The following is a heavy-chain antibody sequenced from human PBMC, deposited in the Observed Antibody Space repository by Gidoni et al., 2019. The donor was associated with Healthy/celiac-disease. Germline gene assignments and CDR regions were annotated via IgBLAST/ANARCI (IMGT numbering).Heavy chain of an antibody. CDR2: ISYDGSNK. J-gene: IGHJ4*02. D-gene: IGHD3-3*01. CDR3: ARSLRFLEWLDY. Sequence: QVQLVESGGGVVQPGRSLRLSCSASGFTFSSYAMHWVRQGPGKGLEWVAVISYDGSNKYYADPVKGRFTISRDNAKNTLYLQMNSLRAEDTAVYYCARSLRFLEWLDYWGQGTLVTVSS. V-gene: IGHV3-30-3*01. CDR1: GFTFSSYA.